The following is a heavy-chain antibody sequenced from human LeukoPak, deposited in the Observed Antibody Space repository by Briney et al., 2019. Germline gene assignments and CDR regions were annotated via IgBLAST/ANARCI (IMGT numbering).Heavy chain of an antibody. D-gene: IGHD6-25*01. V-gene: IGHV3-13*01. J-gene: IGHJ4*02. Sequence: GGSLRLSCAASGFTFSKDDFHWVRQAPGKGLEWVAAIGVTGDTYYADSVKGRFTISRDNAKNSLYLQMNSLRAEDTAVYYCARASGPSDYWGQGTLVTVSS. CDR3: ARASGPSDY. CDR1: GFTFSKDD. CDR2: IGVTGDT.